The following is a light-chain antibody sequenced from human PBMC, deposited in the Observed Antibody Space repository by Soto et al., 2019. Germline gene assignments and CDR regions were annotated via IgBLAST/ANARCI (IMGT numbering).Light chain of an antibody. CDR1: SGHSSYA. J-gene: IGLJ7*01. CDR2: LNSDGSH. CDR3: QTGGTGIGV. V-gene: IGLV4-69*01. Sequence: QPVLTQSPSASASLGASVKLTCTLSSGHSSYAFAWHQQQPEKGPRYLMKLNSDGSHRKGDGIPDRFSGSSSGAEHYLTISSLQSEDEADYYCQTGGTGIGVLGGGTQLTVL.